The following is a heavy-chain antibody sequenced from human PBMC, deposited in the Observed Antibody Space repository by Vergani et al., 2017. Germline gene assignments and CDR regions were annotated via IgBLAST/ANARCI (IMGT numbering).Heavy chain of an antibody. CDR2: IYTSGST. CDR1: GGSISSGSYY. J-gene: IGHJ3*02. V-gene: IGHV4-61*02. D-gene: IGHD1-1*01. CDR3: ARDWGWNHAFDI. Sequence: QVQLQESGPGLVKPSQTLSLTCTVSGGSISSGSYYWSWIRQPAGKGLEWIGRIYTSGSTNYNPSLKSRVTISVDTSKNQFFLKLSSVTAADTAVYYCARDWGWNHAFDIWGQGTMVTVSS.